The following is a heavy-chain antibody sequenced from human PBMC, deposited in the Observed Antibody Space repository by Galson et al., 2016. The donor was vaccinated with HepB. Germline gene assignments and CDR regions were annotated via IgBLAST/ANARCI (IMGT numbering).Heavy chain of an antibody. CDR3: RIGAAGIDY. CDR1: GFTFSSHW. D-gene: IGHD6-13*01. Sequence: SLRLSCAASGFTFSSHWMHWVRQAPGKGLVCVSRLKSDGSSTYYADSVKGRFTISRDNAKNTLYLQMNSLRAEDTAEYYCRIGAAGIDYWGQGTLVTVPS. J-gene: IGHJ4*02. V-gene: IGHV3-74*01. CDR2: LKSDGSST.